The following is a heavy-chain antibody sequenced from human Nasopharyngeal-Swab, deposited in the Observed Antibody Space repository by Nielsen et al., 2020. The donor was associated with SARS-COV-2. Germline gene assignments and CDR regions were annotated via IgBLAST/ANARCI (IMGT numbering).Heavy chain of an antibody. CDR1: GYTLSNYA. CDR2: INAGKGNT. D-gene: IGHD6-19*01. CDR3: ARVPAVAASRIDY. V-gene: IGHV1-3*01. Sequence: ASAQDSCKASGYTLSNYAMYWVRQAPGHRPEFMGWINAGKGNTIYSQRFQDRVRISTDTSANTVYMELNRLRSEDTAVYYCARVPAVAASRIDYWGQGTLVTVSS. J-gene: IGHJ4*02.